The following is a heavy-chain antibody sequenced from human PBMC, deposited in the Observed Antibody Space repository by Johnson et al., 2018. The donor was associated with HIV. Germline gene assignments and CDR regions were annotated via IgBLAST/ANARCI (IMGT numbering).Heavy chain of an antibody. V-gene: IGHV3-30-3*01. CDR1: GFTFSSYA. CDR3: ARDRMRGATKDAFDI. J-gene: IGHJ3*02. D-gene: IGHD1-26*01. CDR2: ISYDGSNK. Sequence: QVQLVESGGGVVQPGRSLRLSCAASGFTFSSYAMHWVRPAPGKGLEWVAVISYDGSNKYYADSVTGRFTISRDNSRNTLYLQMNSLRAEDTAVYYCARDRMRGATKDAFDIWGQGTMVTVSS.